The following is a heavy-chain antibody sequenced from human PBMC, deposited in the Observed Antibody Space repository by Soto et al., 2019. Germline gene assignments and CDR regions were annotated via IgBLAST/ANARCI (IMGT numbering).Heavy chain of an antibody. D-gene: IGHD6-13*01. CDR2: IHYSGDA. CDR1: GGSISSGNYF. J-gene: IGHJ3*02. Sequence: QVQLQESGPGLVKPSQTLSLTCTVSGGSISSGNYFWSWIRQRPGKGLEWIGYIHYSGDAYYNPSPKTRVTILVDTAKNQFPLGLSSVTAADTAVYYCAGEVIEAGDTDAFDTWGQGTMVTISS. V-gene: IGHV4-31*03. CDR3: AGEVIEAGDTDAFDT.